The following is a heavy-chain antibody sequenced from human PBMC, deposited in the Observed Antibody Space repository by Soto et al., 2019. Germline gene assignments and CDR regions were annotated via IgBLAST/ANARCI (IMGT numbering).Heavy chain of an antibody. D-gene: IGHD3-9*01. CDR3: LKLCDICCWYCDYYYVMAV. V-gene: IGHV3-30*18. CDR2: ISYDGSNK. Sequence: GGSLRLPCAASGFTFRSYGMHWVRQAPGKGLEKVAVISYDGSNKYYADSVKGRFTISRDNSKNTLYLQMNSLRAEDTAVYYCLKLCDICCWYCDYYYVMAVSGQGTTVTVSS. CDR1: GFTFRSYG. J-gene: IGHJ6*02.